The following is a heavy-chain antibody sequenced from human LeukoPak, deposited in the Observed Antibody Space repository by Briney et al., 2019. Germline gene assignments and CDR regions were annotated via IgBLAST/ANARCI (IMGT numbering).Heavy chain of an antibody. CDR1: GGSSTNYF. V-gene: IGHV4-34*01. D-gene: IGHD3-10*01. J-gene: IGHJ5*02. Sequence: SETLSLTCVLYGGSSTNYFWSWLRQPPGKGLEWIGEINRSASTNYNPSLTSRVTISIDTSKNQFSLKLSSVTAADTAVYYCARRGPPRTMLRGVKSGWFDPWGQGTLVTVSS. CDR2: INRSAST. CDR3: ARRGPPRTMLRGVKSGWFDP.